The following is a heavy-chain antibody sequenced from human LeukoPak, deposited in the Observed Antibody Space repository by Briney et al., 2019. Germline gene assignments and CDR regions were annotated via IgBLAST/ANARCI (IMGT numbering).Heavy chain of an antibody. Sequence: GASVKVSCKASGYTFTSYGISWVRQAPGQGLEWMGWISAYNGNTNYAQKLQGRVTMTTDTSTSTAYMELSSLRSEDTAVYYCARGGSYDFWSGYYIGSYYYMDVWGKGTTVTVSS. D-gene: IGHD3-3*01. CDR3: ARGGSYDFWSGYYIGSYYYMDV. CDR1: GYTFTSYG. V-gene: IGHV1-18*01. J-gene: IGHJ6*03. CDR2: ISAYNGNT.